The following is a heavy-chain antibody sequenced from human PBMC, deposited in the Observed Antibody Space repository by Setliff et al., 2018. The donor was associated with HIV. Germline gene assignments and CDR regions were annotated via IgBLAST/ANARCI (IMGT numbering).Heavy chain of an antibody. Sequence: TSETLSLTCSVSGGSFSSSSYYWGWIRQPPGKGLEWIGSINYSGNTYYSPSLKTRVTISVDTSKNQFSLRLTSVTAADTAVYYCARRTIWGDAFDIWGRGTMVTVSS. CDR2: INYSGNT. CDR1: GGSFSSSSYY. V-gene: IGHV4-39*01. J-gene: IGHJ3*02. D-gene: IGHD3-16*01. CDR3: ARRTIWGDAFDI.